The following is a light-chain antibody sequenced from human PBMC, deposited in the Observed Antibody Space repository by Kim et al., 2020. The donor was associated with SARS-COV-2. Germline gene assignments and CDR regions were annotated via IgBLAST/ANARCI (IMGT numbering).Light chain of an antibody. Sequence: LTQPHSASESPGKTVTISCTGSSGSIASNYVQWYQQRPGGAPTTVIYEDNQRPSGVPDRFSGSIDSSSNSASLTISGLKTEDEADYYCQSYDSSNQGVFGGGTQLTVL. CDR1: SGSIASNY. CDR3: QSYDSSNQGV. J-gene: IGLJ2*01. CDR2: EDN. V-gene: IGLV6-57*02.